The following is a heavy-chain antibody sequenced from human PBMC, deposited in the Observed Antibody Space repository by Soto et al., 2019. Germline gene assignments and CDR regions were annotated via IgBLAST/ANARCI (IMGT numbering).Heavy chain of an antibody. CDR3: ARDSRVEMAIINDY. J-gene: IGHJ4*02. CDR1: GFTFSSYS. Sequence: EVQLVESGGGLVKPGGSLRLSCAASGFTFSSYSMNWVRQAPGKGLEWVSSISSSSNYIYYADSVKGRFTISRDNAKNSLHLQMNSLRAEDTAVYYCARDSRVEMAIINDYWGQGTLVTVSS. CDR2: ISSSSNYI. D-gene: IGHD2-21*01. V-gene: IGHV3-21*02.